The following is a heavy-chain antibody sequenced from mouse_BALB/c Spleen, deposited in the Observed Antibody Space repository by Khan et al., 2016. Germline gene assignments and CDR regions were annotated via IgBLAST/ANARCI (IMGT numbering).Heavy chain of an antibody. V-gene: IGHV1S56*01. CDR3: ARVYDGYSAWFGY. D-gene: IGHD2-3*01. CDR2: NYPGDGMI. CDR1: GYAFTSYY. J-gene: IGHJ3*01. Sequence: QVQLQQSGPELVKPGASVKMSCKASGYAFTSYYIHWVKQRPGQGLEWIGWNYPGDGMINYNEKFRGRTTLTADTSSSTAYMLLSSLTSEDSAIYFCARVYDGYSAWFGYWGQGTLVTVSA.